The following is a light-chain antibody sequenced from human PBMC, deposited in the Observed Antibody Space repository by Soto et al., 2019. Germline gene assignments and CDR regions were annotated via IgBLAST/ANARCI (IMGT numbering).Light chain of an antibody. V-gene: IGKV3-15*01. CDR3: QQYYNWPPLYT. Sequence: DIVMTQSPATLSVSPGERATLSCRARQTIGNDLGWYQQKPGRAPSLLIYGASTRATGIPGRFSGSGSRSEFTLTISSLQSEDFAVYYCQQYYNWPPLYTFGQRTKLEIK. J-gene: IGKJ2*01. CDR1: QTIGND. CDR2: GAS.